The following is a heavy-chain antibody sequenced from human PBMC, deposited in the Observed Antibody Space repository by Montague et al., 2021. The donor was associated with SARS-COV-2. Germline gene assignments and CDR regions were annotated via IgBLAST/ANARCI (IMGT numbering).Heavy chain of an antibody. V-gene: IGHV3-30*04. Sequence: SLRLSCAASGFTFSSYAMHWVRQAPGKGLEWVAVISYDGSNKYYVDSVKGRFTISRDNSKNTLYLQMNSLRAEDTAVYYCARDHLNRRGAEGFLTIFGVVTSNYFDYWGQGTLVTVSS. J-gene: IGHJ4*02. CDR3: ARDHLNRRGAEGFLTIFGVVTSNYFDY. CDR1: GFTFSSYA. D-gene: IGHD3-3*01. CDR2: ISYDGSNK.